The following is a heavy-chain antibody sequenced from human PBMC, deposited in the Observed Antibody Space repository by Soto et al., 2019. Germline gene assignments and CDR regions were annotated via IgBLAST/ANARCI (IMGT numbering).Heavy chain of an antibody. CDR1: GGAFSGYY. CDR2: INHSGST. V-gene: IGHV4-34*01. D-gene: IGHD3-3*01. CDR3: ARGPPYYDFWSGYLFDY. Sequence: AETLSLTWAVYGGAFSGYYWSWVRQPPGKGLEWIGEINHSGSTNYNPSLKSRVTISVDTSKNQFSLKLSSVTAADTAVYYCARGPPYYDFWSGYLFDYWGQGTLVTVSS. J-gene: IGHJ4*02.